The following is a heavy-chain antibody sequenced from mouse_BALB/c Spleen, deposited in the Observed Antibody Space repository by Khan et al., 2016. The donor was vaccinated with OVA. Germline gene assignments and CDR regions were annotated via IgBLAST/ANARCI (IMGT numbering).Heavy chain of an antibody. CDR3: ARHRFTTPTAWFAY. CDR2: ISNGGSYT. CDR1: GFTFSSYG. V-gene: IGHV5-6*01. D-gene: IGHD1-2*01. J-gene: IGHJ3*01. Sequence: EVELVESGGDLVKPGGSLNLSCEASGFTFSSYGMSWLRQTPDKRLEWVATISNGGSYTYYPDSVKGRLTISRDNAKHTLYLQMSSLKSEDTAMYYCARHRFTTPTAWFAYWGQGTLVTVSA.